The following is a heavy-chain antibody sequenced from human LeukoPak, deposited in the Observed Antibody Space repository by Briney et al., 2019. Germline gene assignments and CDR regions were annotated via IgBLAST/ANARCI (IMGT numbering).Heavy chain of an antibody. CDR1: GGSISSYY. D-gene: IGHD6-19*01. J-gene: IGHJ4*02. V-gene: IGHV4-59*01. Sequence: PSETLSLTCTVSGGSISSYYWSWIRQPPGKGLEWIGYIYYSGSTNYNPSLKSRVIISVDTSKNQFSLKLSSVTAADTAVYYCARTPQTYGSGWYWEDYWGQGTLVTVSS. CDR3: ARTPQTYGSGWYWEDY. CDR2: IYYSGST.